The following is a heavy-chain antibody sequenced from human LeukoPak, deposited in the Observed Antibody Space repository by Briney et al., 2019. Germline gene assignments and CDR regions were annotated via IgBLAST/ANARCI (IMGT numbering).Heavy chain of an antibody. V-gene: IGHV1-2*06. D-gene: IGHD2-15*01. CDR2: INPNSGGT. J-gene: IGHJ4*02. Sequence: VASVKVSCKASGGTFSSYAISWVRPAPGQGLEWMGRINPNSGGTNYAQKFQGRVTMTRDTSISTAYMELSRLRSDDTAVYYCARILLYCSGGSCSDYWGQGTLVTVSS. CDR1: GGTFSSYA. CDR3: ARILLYCSGGSCSDY.